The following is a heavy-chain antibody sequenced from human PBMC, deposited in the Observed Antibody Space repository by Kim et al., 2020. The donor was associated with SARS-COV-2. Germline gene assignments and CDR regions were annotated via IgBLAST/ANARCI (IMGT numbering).Heavy chain of an antibody. D-gene: IGHD2-2*02. J-gene: IGHJ4*02. CDR2: IYYSGST. CDR1: GGSISSGDYY. CDR3: ARDRRGDCSSTSCYTTDY. V-gene: IGHV4-30-4*01. Sequence: SETLSLTCTVSGGSISSGDYYWSWIRQPPGKGLEWIGYIYYSGSTYYNPSLKSRVTISVDTSKNQFSLKLSSVTAADTAVYYCARDRRGDCSSTSCYTTDYWGQGTLVTVSS.